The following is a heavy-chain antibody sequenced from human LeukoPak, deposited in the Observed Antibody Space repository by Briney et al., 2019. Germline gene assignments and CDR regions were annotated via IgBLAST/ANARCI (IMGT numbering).Heavy chain of an antibody. J-gene: IGHJ3*01. CDR2: ISSSGSTI. CDR3: AINSAAGTQV. CDR1: GFTFSSYE. V-gene: IGHV3-48*03. Sequence: GGSLRLSCAASGFTFSSYEMNWVRQAPGKGLEWVSYISSSGSTIYYADSVKGRFTISRDNAKNSLYLQMNSLRAEDTAVYYCAINSAAGTQVWGQGTMVTVSS. D-gene: IGHD6-13*01.